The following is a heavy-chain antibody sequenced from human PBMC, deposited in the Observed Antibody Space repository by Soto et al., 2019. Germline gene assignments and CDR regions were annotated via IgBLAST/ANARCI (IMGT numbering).Heavy chain of an antibody. CDR2: IIPIFGTA. CDR3: ARDPYSSSWGGYYYYGMDV. CDR1: GGTFSSYA. Sequence: QVQLVQSGAEVKKPGSSVKVSCKASGGTFSSYAISWVRQAPGQGLEWMGGIIPIFGTANYAQKFQGRVTITADESTRTAYMELSSLRAEDTAVYYCARDPYSSSWGGYYYYGMDVWGQGTTVTVSS. V-gene: IGHV1-69*01. D-gene: IGHD6-13*01. J-gene: IGHJ6*02.